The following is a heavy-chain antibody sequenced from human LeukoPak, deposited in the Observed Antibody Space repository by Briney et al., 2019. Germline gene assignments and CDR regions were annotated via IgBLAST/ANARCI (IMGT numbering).Heavy chain of an antibody. D-gene: IGHD3-10*01. CDR2: IIPILGIA. Sequence: SVKVSCKASGGTFSSYAISWVRQAPGQGLEWMGRIIPILGIANYAQKFQGRVTITADKSTSTAYMELSSLRSEDTAVYYCARDHYYGSGSSGESYFDYWGQGTLVTVSS. J-gene: IGHJ4*02. CDR3: ARDHYYGSGSSGESYFDY. V-gene: IGHV1-69*04. CDR1: GGTFSSYA.